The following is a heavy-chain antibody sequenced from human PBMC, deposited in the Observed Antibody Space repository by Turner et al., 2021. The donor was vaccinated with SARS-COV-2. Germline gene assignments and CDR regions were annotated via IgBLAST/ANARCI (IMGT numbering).Heavy chain of an antibody. D-gene: IGHD3-10*01. CDR3: ARAYGSGSYGHYYGMDV. CDR2: ISAYNGNT. V-gene: IGHV1-18*01. J-gene: IGHJ6*02. Sequence: QVQLVQSGAEVKKPGASVKVSCKSSGSTFASYGLSWVRQAPGKGLEWMGWISAYNGNTNYAQKLQGRVTMSTDTSTSTDYMELRSLRSDDTAVYYCARAYGSGSYGHYYGMDVWGQGTTVTVSS. CDR1: GSTFASYG.